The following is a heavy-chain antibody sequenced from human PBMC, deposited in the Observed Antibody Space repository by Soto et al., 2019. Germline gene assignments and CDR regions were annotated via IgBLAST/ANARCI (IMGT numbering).Heavy chain of an antibody. CDR2: IYYRGST. CDR1: GGSISSYY. V-gene: IGHV4-59*01. D-gene: IGHD5-12*01. CDR3: ARGGGGYDPYYYYGMDV. J-gene: IGHJ6*02. Sequence: QVQLQESGPGLVKPSETLSLTCTVSGGSISSYYWSWIRQPPGKGLEWIGYIYYRGSTNYNPSLKSRVTISVDTSKNQFSLKLSSVTAADTAVYYCARGGGGYDPYYYYGMDVWGQGTTVTVSS.